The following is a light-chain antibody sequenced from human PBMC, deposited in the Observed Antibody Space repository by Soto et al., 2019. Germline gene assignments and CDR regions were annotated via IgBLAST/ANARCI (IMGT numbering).Light chain of an antibody. Sequence: DIPMTQSPSSLSASVGDSVTITCQASQDIYDYLNWYQHKPGKAPRLLIYDASNLETGVPSRFSGSGSGTDFTFPINSLQPEDIATYYCQQYDNSPMFTFGRGTKVEI. CDR1: QDIYDY. J-gene: IGKJ2*01. CDR2: DAS. CDR3: QQYDNSPMFT. V-gene: IGKV1-33*01.